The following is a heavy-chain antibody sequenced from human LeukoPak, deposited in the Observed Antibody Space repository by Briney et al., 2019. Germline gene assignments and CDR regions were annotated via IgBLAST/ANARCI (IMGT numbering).Heavy chain of an antibody. CDR2: INSEGSST. V-gene: IGHV3-74*01. J-gene: IGHJ6*03. D-gene: IGHD3-10*01. Sequence: GGSLRLSCAASGFTFSSYWMHWVRQAPGKGLVWVSRINSEGSSTSYADSVKGRFTISRDNAKNTLYLQMNSLRAEDTAVYYCAREGNYYGSGSYFYYYYMDVWGKGTTVTVSS. CDR1: GFTFSSYW. CDR3: AREGNYYGSGSYFYYYYMDV.